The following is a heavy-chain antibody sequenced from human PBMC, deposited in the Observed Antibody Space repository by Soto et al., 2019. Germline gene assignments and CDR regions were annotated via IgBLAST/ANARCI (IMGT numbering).Heavy chain of an antibody. V-gene: IGHV4-30-2*01. CDR3: ARTATY. Sequence: PSETLSLTCAVSGGSISSGGYSWSWIRQPPGKGLEWIGYIYHSGSTYYNPSLKSRVTISVDRSKNQFSLKLSSVTAADTAVYLRARTATYWGQGTLVTVSS. D-gene: IGHD1-26*01. J-gene: IGHJ4*02. CDR1: GGSISSGGYS. CDR2: IYHSGST.